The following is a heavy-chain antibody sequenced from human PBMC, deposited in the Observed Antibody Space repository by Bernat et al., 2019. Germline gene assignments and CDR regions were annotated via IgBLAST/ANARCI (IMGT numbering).Heavy chain of an antibody. CDR3: ARDFVRDGWVPDYFDY. CDR2: ISSSGSTI. J-gene: IGHJ4*02. V-gene: IGHV3-48*03. D-gene: IGHD6-19*01. CDR1: GFTFSSYE. Sequence: EVQLVESGGGLVQPGGSLRLSCAASGFTFSSYEMNWVRQAPGKGLEWVSYISSSGSTIYYADSVKGRFTISRDNAKNSLYLQMNSLRAEDTAVYYCARDFVRDGWVPDYFDYWGQGTLVTVSS.